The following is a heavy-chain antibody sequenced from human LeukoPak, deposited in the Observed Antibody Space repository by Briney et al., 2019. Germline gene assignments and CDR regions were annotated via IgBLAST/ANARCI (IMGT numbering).Heavy chain of an antibody. CDR1: GGSISSGGYY. D-gene: IGHD3-22*01. J-gene: IGHJ5*02. CDR3: ARERCYYERFCGSDP. V-gene: IGHV4-31*03. Sequence: SQTLSLTCTVSGGSISSGGYYWSWIRQHPGKGLEWIGYIYYSGSTYYNPSLKSRVTISVDTSKNQFSLKLSSVTAADTAVYYWARERCYYERFCGSDPGGQETLVTVSS. CDR2: IYYSGST.